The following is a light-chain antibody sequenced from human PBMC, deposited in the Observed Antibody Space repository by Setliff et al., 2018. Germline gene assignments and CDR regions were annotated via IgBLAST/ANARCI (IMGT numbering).Light chain of an antibody. V-gene: IGKV4-1*01. CDR1: QSVLYSSDNQNY. J-gene: IGKJ1*01. CDR2: WAS. CDR3: KQYYTTPQT. Sequence: DIVMTQSPDSLAVSLGERATINCKSSQSVLYSSDNQNYLAWYQQKPGQPPNLLIAWASVREPGVPDRFSGSGSGTDFTLTISSLQAEDVAVYYCKQYYTTPQTFGQGTKVDIK.